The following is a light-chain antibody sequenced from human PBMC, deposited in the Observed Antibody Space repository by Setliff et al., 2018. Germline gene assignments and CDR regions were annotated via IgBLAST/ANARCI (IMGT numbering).Light chain of an antibody. CDR2: DVI. J-gene: IGLJ1*01. V-gene: IGLV2-11*01. CDR3: FSYTSSSSYV. Sequence: QSVLTQPRSVSGSPGQSVTISCTGTSSDVGGYNYVSWYQQHPGKAPKLMIYDVIKRPSGVSNRFSGSKSGNTASLTISGLQAEDEADYYCFSYTSSSSYVFGSGTKVTVL. CDR1: SSDVGGYNY.